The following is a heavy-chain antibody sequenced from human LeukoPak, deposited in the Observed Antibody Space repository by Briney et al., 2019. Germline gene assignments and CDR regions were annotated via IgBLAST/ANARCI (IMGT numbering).Heavy chain of an antibody. CDR3: ARMRDGYNWYYFDF. Sequence: ESGPTLVNPTQTLTLTCTFSGFSLRTSGMCVSWIRQSPGKALEWLARIDWDDDKYYSTSLKTRLTISKDTSKNQVVLTMTNMEPVDTATYYCARMRDGYNWYYFDFWGQGTLVTVSS. V-gene: IGHV2-70*11. CDR1: GFSLRTSGMC. D-gene: IGHD5-24*01. CDR2: IDWDDDK. J-gene: IGHJ4*02.